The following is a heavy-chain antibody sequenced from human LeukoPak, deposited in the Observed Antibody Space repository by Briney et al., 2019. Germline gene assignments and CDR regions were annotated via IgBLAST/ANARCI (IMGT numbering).Heavy chain of an antibody. V-gene: IGHV4-34*01. CDR1: GGSFSGYY. Sequence: SETLSLTCTVYGGSFSGYYWSWIRQPPGKGLEWIGEINHSGSTNYNPSLKSRVTISVDTSKNQFSLKLSSVTAADTAVYYCARGGWLRYFDYWGQGTLVTVSS. J-gene: IGHJ4*02. CDR3: ARGGWLRYFDY. CDR2: INHSGST. D-gene: IGHD5-24*01.